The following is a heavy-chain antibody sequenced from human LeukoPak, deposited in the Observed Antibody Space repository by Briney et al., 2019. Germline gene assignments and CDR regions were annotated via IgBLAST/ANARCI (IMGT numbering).Heavy chain of an antibody. J-gene: IGHJ6*02. D-gene: IGHD1/OR15-1a*01. Sequence: PSETLSLTCTVSGGSISSSSYYWGWIRQPPGKGLEWIGSIYYSGSTYYNPSLKSRVTISADTSKNQFSLKLSSVTAADTAVYYCATNKPLYGMDVWGQGTTVTVSS. CDR1: GGSISSSSYY. CDR3: ATNKPLYGMDV. V-gene: IGHV4-39*01. CDR2: IYYSGST.